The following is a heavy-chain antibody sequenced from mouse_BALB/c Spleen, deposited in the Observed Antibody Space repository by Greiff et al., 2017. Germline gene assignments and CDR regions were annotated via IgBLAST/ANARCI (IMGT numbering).Heavy chain of an antibody. V-gene: IGHV5-6-5*01. J-gene: IGHJ4*01. CDR3: AREAYYDYDEGAMDY. Sequence: EVNLVESGGGLVKPGGSLKLSCAASGFTFSSYAMSWVRQTPEKRLEWVASISSGGSTYYPDSVKGRFTISRDNARNILYLQMSSLRSEDTAMYYCAREAYYDYDEGAMDYWGQGTSVTVSS. D-gene: IGHD2-4*01. CDR2: ISSGGST. CDR1: GFTFSSYA.